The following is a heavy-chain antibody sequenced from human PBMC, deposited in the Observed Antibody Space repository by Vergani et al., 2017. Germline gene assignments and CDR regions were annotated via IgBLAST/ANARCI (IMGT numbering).Heavy chain of an antibody. CDR2: IIPILGTA. V-gene: IGHV1-69*11. D-gene: IGHD6-19*01. CDR3: ARVVDSSGFLPFDY. CDR1: GGTFSSYA. Sequence: QVQLVQSGAEVKKPGSSVKVSCKASGGTFSSYAISWLRQAPGQGLEWMGRIIPILGTANYEQKFQGRVTITADESTSTAYMELSSLRAEDTAVYYCARVVDSSGFLPFDYWGQGTLVTVSS. J-gene: IGHJ4*02.